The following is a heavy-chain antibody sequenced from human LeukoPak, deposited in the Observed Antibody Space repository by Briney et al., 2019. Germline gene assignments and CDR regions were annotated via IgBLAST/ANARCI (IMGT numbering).Heavy chain of an antibody. D-gene: IGHD3-3*01. CDR3: ARDYDFWSGYHWFDS. CDR1: GYTFTSYY. V-gene: IGHV1-46*01. CDR2: INPSGGST. J-gene: IGHJ5*01. Sequence: ASVKVSCKASGYTFTSYYMHWVRQAPGQGLEWMGIINPSGGSTSYAQKFQGRVTMTRDMSTSTVYMELSSLRSEDTAVYYCARDYDFWSGYHWFDSWGQGTLVTVSS.